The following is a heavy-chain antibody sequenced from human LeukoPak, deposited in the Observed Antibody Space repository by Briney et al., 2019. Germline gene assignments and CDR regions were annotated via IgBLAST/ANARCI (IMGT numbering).Heavy chain of an antibody. CDR3: ARVGRGSGWGLYLDY. D-gene: IGHD6-19*01. Sequence: GGSLRLSCAASGFSFSSYEMKWVRQAPGKGLEWVSYISRSGSDIYYADSVKGRFTISRDNAKNSLYLQMKSLRAEDTAVYYCARVGRGSGWGLYLDYWGQGTLVTVSS. V-gene: IGHV3-48*03. CDR1: GFSFSSYE. J-gene: IGHJ4*02. CDR2: ISRSGSDI.